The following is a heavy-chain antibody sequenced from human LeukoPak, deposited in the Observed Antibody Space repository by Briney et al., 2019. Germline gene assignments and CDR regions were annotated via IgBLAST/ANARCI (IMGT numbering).Heavy chain of an antibody. J-gene: IGHJ6*02. CDR1: GFTFSSYS. D-gene: IGHD3-3*01. CDR2: ISNSSSYI. CDR3: ARGTLVLRFLEWLLSHVMDG. Sequence: GGSLRLSCAASGFTFSSYSMHWVRQAPGKGLEWVSSISNSSSYIYYADSVKGRFTISRDNPKNSLYMQMNSLRAEDTAVYYCARGTLVLRFLEWLLSHVMDGWGQ. V-gene: IGHV3-21*01.